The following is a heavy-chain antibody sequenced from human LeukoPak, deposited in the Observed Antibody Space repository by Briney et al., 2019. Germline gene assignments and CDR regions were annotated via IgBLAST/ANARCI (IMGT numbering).Heavy chain of an antibody. CDR2: INHSGST. CDR1: GGSISSYY. CDR3: ARGGLLRKIDY. V-gene: IGHV4-34*01. Sequence: TSSETLSLTCTVSGGSISSYYWSWIRQPAGKGLEWIGEINHSGSTNYNPSLKSRVTISVDTSKNQFSLKLSSVTAADTAVYYCARGGLLRKIDYWGQGTLVTVSS. J-gene: IGHJ4*02. D-gene: IGHD2-21*02.